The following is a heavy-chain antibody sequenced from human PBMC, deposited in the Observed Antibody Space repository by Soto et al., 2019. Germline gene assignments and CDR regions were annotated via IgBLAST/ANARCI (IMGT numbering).Heavy chain of an antibody. CDR2: ISYHGSNK. Sequence: GGSLRLSCAASGFTFSSYGMHWGRQAPGKGLEWVAVISYHGSNKYYADSVKGRFTISRDNSKNTLYLQMNSLRAEDTAVYYCAKDAGIVGATTAVDYWGQGTPVTVS. J-gene: IGHJ4*02. D-gene: IGHD1-26*01. CDR1: GFTFSSYG. V-gene: IGHV3-30*18. CDR3: AKDAGIVGATTAVDY.